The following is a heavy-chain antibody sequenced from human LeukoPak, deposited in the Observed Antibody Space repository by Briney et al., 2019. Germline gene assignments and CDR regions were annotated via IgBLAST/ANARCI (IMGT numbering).Heavy chain of an antibody. Sequence: KPSETLSLTCAVYGGSFSGYYWSWIRQPPGKGLEWIGEINHSGSTNYNPSLKSRVTMSVDTSKNQFSLKLSSVTAADTAVYYCAREAGGGGYYYDSSGYYFDYWGQGTLVTVSS. CDR3: AREAGGGGYYYDSSGYYFDY. CDR2: INHSGST. D-gene: IGHD3-22*01. V-gene: IGHV4-34*01. CDR1: GGSFSGYY. J-gene: IGHJ4*02.